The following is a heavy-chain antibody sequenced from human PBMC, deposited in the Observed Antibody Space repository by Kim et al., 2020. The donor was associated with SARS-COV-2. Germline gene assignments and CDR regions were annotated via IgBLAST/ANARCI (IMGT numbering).Heavy chain of an antibody. D-gene: IGHD1-26*01. CDR1: GFAFRIFW. J-gene: IGHJ6*02. Sequence: GGSLRLSCEVSGFAFRIFWMNWVRQAPGKGLEWVANIKEDGSEKNYVDSVKGRFTISRDNAKNLLYLEMNNLRVEDTAVYYCARDPLAEAPVSGMVGLDVWGHGTTVTVSS. CDR3: ARDPLAEAPVSGMVGLDV. CDR2: IKEDGSEK. V-gene: IGHV3-7*05.